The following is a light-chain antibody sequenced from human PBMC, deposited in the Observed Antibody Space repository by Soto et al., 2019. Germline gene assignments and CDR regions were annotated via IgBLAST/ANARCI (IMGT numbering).Light chain of an antibody. J-gene: IGLJ1*01. CDR2: SNN. CDR3: EEWHDSLNGRYV. CDR1: SSNIGSNA. Sequence: QSVLTQPPSASGTPGQRVTISCSGSSSNIGSNAVNWYQQLPGTAPRLLIYSNNQRPSGVPDRFSGSKSGTSASLAISGLQSDDEADYYCEEWHDSLNGRYVFGTGTKLTVL. V-gene: IGLV1-44*01.